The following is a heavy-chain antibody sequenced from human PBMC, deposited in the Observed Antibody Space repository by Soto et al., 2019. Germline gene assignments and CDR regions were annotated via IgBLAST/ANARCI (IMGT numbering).Heavy chain of an antibody. J-gene: IGHJ3*02. D-gene: IGHD3-9*01. CDR3: ARAGRITIFSTGSPLTAFDI. CDR2: IKQDGSEN. CDR1: GFTFSSYW. V-gene: IGHV3-7*01. Sequence: EVQLVESGGGLVQPGGSLRLSCAASGFTFSSYWMSWVRQAPGKGLEWVANIKQDGSENYYVDSVKGRFTISRDNAKNSLYLQMNSLRAEDTAVYYCARAGRITIFSTGSPLTAFDIWGQGTMVTVSS.